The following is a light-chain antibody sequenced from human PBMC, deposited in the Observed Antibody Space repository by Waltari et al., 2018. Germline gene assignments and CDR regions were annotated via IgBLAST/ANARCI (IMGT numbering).Light chain of an antibody. CDR1: SGHSSYA. V-gene: IGLV4-69*01. J-gene: IGLJ2*01. Sequence: QLVLTQSPSASASLGASVKLTCTLSSGHSSYAIAWHQQQPEKGPRYLMKLTSDGSHNKGYGIPVRFSGSSSGAEPYLPISSLQSEDEADYYCQTWGTGIVIFGGGTKLTVL. CDR2: LTSDGSH. CDR3: QTWGTGIVI.